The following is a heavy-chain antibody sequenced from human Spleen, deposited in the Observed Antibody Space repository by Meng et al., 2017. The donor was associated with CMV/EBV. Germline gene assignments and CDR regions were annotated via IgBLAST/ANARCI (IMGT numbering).Heavy chain of an antibody. D-gene: IGHD3-22*01. V-gene: IGHV2-5*01. CDR3: AGSTSITMIVVAAFDI. CDR2: IYWNDDK. CDR1: GFSLSTSGVG. Sequence: SGPTLVKPTQTLTLTCTFSGFSLSTSGVGVGWIRQPPGKALEWLALIYWNDDKRYSPSLKSRLTITKDTSKNQVVLTMTNMDPVDTATYYCAGSTSITMIVVAAFDIWGQGTMVT. J-gene: IGHJ3*02.